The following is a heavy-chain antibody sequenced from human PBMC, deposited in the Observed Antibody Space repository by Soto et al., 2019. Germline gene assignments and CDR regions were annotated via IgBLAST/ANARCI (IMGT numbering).Heavy chain of an antibody. Sequence: TSETLSLTCTVSGGSISSGTYSWSWIREAPGKGLEWIGSVYHGGSTYYNPSLKSRVTISGETSKSQFSLKLSSVTAADTAVYYCAAGDYYHSSGYYFYYYTMDVWGQGTTVTVSS. J-gene: IGHJ6*02. D-gene: IGHD3-22*01. CDR3: AAGDYYHSSGYYFYYYTMDV. V-gene: IGHV4-39*01. CDR1: GGSISSGTYS. CDR2: VYHGGST.